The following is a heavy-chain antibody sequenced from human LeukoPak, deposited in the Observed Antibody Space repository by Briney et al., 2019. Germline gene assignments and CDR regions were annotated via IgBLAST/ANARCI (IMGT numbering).Heavy chain of an antibody. CDR1: GYTFTSYD. Sequence: GASVKVSCXASGYTFTSYDINWVRQATGQGLEWMGWMNPNSGNTGYAQKFQGRVTITRNTSISTAYMELSSLRSEDTAVYYCARGLLWFGELLHDYWGQGTLVTVSS. D-gene: IGHD3-10*01. J-gene: IGHJ4*02. CDR2: MNPNSGNT. V-gene: IGHV1-8*03. CDR3: ARGLLWFGELLHDY.